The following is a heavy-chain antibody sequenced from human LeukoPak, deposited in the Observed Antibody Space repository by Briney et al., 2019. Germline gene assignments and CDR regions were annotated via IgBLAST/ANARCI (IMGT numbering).Heavy chain of an antibody. Sequence: SETLSLTCTVPGGSISPYYWSWIRQPPGKGLEWIGYIYYTGTTNYNPSLKSRVTISGDTSKNQFSLNLSSVTAADTAVYYCARASLVGVATRRPYFDYWGQGALVIVSS. CDR3: ARASLVGVATRRPYFDY. CDR1: GGSISPYY. CDR2: IYYTGTT. D-gene: IGHD1-26*01. J-gene: IGHJ4*02. V-gene: IGHV4-59*01.